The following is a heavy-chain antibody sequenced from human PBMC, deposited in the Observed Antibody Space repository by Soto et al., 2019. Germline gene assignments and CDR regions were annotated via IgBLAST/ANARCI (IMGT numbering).Heavy chain of an antibody. D-gene: IGHD3-22*01. V-gene: IGHV5-51*01. CDR2: IYPGDSDT. CDR1: GYSFTSYW. Sequence: PGESLKISCKGSGYSFTSYWIGWVRQMSGKGLEWMGIIYPGDSDTRYSPSFQGQVTISADKSISTAYLQWSSLKASDTAMYYCASTYYYDSSGYPGPHDAFDIWGQGTMVTVSS. J-gene: IGHJ3*02. CDR3: ASTYYYDSSGYPGPHDAFDI.